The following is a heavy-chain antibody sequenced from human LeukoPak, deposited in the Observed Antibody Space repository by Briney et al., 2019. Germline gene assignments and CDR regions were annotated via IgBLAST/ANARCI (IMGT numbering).Heavy chain of an antibody. V-gene: IGHV3-23*01. CDR1: GFTFSSYA. CDR3: AKGYTWNNIRLLDY. CDR2: ISASGGST. Sequence: AGGSLRLSCAASGFTFSSYAMSWVRQAPGKGLEWVSAISASGGSTYYADSVKGRFTISRGNSKNTLYLQMNSLRAEDTAVYYCAKGYTWNNIRLLDYWGQGTLVTVSS. D-gene: IGHD1/OR15-1a*01. J-gene: IGHJ4*02.